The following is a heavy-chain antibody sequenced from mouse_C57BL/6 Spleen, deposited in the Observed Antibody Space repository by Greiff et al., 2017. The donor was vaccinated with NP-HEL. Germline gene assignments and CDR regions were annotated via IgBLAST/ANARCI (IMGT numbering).Heavy chain of an antibody. Sequence: QVHVKQPGAELVKPGASVKMSCKASGYTFTSYWITWVKQRPGQGLEWIGDIYPGSGSTNYNEKFKSKATLTVDTSSSTAYMQLSSLTSEDSAVYYCAKGGLWYFDVWGTGTTVTVSS. CDR3: AKGGLWYFDV. CDR2: IYPGSGST. J-gene: IGHJ1*03. CDR1: GYTFTSYW. V-gene: IGHV1-55*01.